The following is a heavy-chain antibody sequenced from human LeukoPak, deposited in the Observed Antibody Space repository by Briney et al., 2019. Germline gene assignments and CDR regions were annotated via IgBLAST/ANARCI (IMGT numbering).Heavy chain of an antibody. CDR2: INSDGSST. V-gene: IGHV3-74*01. Sequence: PSGTLSLTCAVSGGSISSSNWWSWVRQPPGKGLEWVSPINSDGSSTSYADSVKGRFTISRDNAKNTLSLQMNSLRAEDTAVYYCARVGGSNAFDIWGQGTMVIVSS. CDR1: GGSISSSNW. D-gene: IGHD1-26*01. J-gene: IGHJ3*02. CDR3: ARVGGSNAFDI.